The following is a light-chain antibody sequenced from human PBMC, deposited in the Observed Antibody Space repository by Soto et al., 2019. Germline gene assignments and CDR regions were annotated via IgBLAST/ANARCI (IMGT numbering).Light chain of an antibody. CDR2: DAS. Sequence: DIVMTQSPATLSVSPGERATLSCRASQSVSSNLAWYQQKPGQAPRLLIFDASTRATGIPDRFTGRGSGTDFTLTISRLEPEDFAVYYCQFYGDPPKTFGQGTKVDIK. CDR1: QSVSSN. V-gene: IGKV3D-15*01. J-gene: IGKJ1*01. CDR3: QFYGDPPKT.